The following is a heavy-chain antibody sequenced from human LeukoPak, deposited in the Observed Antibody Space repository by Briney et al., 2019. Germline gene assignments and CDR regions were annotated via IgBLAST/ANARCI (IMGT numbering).Heavy chain of an antibody. D-gene: IGHD3-16*01. V-gene: IGHV4-38-2*02. CDR1: GYSISSGYY. Sequence: SETLSLTCTVSGYSISSGYYWGWIRQPPGKGLDWIGSIYHSGSTYYNPSLKSRVTISVDTSKNQFSLKLSSVTAADTAVYYCARDAGEKLRDNWFDPWGQGTLVTVSS. CDR2: IYHSGST. CDR3: ARDAGEKLRDNWFDP. J-gene: IGHJ5*02.